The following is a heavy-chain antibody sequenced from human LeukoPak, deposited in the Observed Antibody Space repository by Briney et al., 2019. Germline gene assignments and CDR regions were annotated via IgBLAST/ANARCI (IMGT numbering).Heavy chain of an antibody. V-gene: IGHV4-30-4*01. CDR1: GDSISSGAYA. CDR2: VYISGGT. J-gene: IGHJ1*01. Sequence: PSETLSLTCTVSGDSISSGAYAWTWIRQSPGKGLEWIGYVYISGGTHYNSSLKSRLSISADMSQNKFSLNLSSVTAADTAVYYCARYEYARSDNTGLRYFHHWGQGTLVTVSS. CDR3: ARYEYARSDNTGLRYFHH. D-gene: IGHD3-16*01.